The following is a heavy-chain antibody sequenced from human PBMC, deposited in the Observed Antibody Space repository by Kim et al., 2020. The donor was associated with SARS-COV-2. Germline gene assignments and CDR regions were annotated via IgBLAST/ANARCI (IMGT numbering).Heavy chain of an antibody. J-gene: IGHJ2*01. D-gene: IGHD3-10*01. Sequence: GGSLRLSCAGSGFTFSSYAMSWVRKAPGKGLEWVSSISGSGDSTTYADSVKGRFTISRDNSKNTLCLQMNSLRAEDTAIYYCAKDRGHWYFDLWGRGTLVPVSS. CDR2: ISGSGDST. CDR3: AKDRGHWYFDL. CDR1: GFTFSSYA. V-gene: IGHV3-23*01.